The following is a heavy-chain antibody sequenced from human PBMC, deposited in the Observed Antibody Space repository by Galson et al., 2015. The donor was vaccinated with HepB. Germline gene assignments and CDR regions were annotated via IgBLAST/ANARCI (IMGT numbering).Heavy chain of an antibody. CDR2: IIPIFGTA. CDR1: GGTFSSYA. J-gene: IGHJ4*02. D-gene: IGHD3-22*01. Sequence: SVKVSCKASGGTFSSYAISWVRQAPGQGLEWMGGIIPIFGTANYAQKFQGRVTITADESTSTAYMELSSLRSEDTAVYYCARGPNYYDSSGYYYAPFDYWGQGTLVTVSS. CDR3: ARGPNYYDSSGYYYAPFDY. V-gene: IGHV1-69*13.